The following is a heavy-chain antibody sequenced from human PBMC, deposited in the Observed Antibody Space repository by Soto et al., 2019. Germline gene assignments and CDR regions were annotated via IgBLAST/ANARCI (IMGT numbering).Heavy chain of an antibody. CDR2: IYYSGST. CDR3: ARGRDWHYGMDV. CDR1: GGSISSGDYY. Sequence: SSETLSRCWTVSGGSISSGDYYWSWIRQPPGKGLEWIGYIYYSGSTYYNPSLKSRVTISVDTSKNQFSLKLNSVTAADTAVYYCARGRDWHYGMDVWGQGTTVTVSS. V-gene: IGHV4-30-4*02. J-gene: IGHJ6*02. D-gene: IGHD3-9*01.